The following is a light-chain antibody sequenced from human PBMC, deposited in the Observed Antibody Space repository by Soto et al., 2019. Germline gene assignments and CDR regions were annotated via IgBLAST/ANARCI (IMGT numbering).Light chain of an antibody. Sequence: DIQMTQSPSSLSASVGDRVTITCQASQDISNYLNWYQQKPGKAPKLLIYDASNLETGVPSRFSGSGSGTDFTFTISSMQPEDIATYYCQESHSTFGQGTKLEIK. CDR2: DAS. J-gene: IGKJ2*02. CDR1: QDISNY. CDR3: QESHST. V-gene: IGKV1-33*01.